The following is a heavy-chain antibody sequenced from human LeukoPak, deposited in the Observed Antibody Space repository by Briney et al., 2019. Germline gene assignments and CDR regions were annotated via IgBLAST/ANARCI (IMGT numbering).Heavy chain of an antibody. Sequence: SQTLSLTCAVSGGSISSGGYSWSWIRQPPGKGLEWIGYIYHSGSTYYNPSLKSRVTISVDRSKNQFSLKLSFVTAADTAVYYCARSAPYSGYEGPFDYWGQGTLVTVSS. D-gene: IGHD5-12*01. CDR2: IYHSGST. J-gene: IGHJ4*02. CDR3: ARSAPYSGYEGPFDY. V-gene: IGHV4-30-2*01. CDR1: GGSISSGGYS.